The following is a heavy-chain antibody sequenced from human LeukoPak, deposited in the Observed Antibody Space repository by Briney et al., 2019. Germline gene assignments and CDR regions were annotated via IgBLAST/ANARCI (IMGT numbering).Heavy chain of an antibody. V-gene: IGHV1-18*01. CDR1: GYTFTSYG. Sequence: ASVKVSCKASGYTFTSYGISWVRQAPGQGLEWMGWISAYNGNTNYAQKLQGRVTMTTDTSTSTAYMELRSLRSDDTAVYYCARSLGPLRYFDWPFDYWGQGTLVTVSS. CDR3: ARSLGPLRYFDWPFDY. D-gene: IGHD3-9*01. CDR2: ISAYNGNT. J-gene: IGHJ4*02.